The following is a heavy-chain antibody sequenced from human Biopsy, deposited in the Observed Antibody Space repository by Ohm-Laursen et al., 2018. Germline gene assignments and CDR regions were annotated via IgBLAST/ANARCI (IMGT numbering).Heavy chain of an antibody. D-gene: IGHD4/OR15-4a*01. CDR2: ISSTGNST. Sequence: GSLRLSCTASGFTFATYGMSWVRQAPGKGLEWVSGISSTGNSTYYADFVKGRFTISRDNSKNTLYLQLNSLRVEDTALYYCAKDRRTMRVWYFDLWGRGTLVTVSS. V-gene: IGHV3-23*01. CDR1: GFTFATYG. CDR3: AKDRRTMRVWYFDL. J-gene: IGHJ2*01.